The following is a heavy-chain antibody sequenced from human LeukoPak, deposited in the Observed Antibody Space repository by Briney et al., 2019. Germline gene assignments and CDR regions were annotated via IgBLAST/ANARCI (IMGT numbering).Heavy chain of an antibody. D-gene: IGHD2-8*02. CDR2: IYYTGTT. V-gene: IGHV4-59*01. CDR1: GDSISGNS. Sequence: PSETLSLTCSVSGDSISGNSWSWMRQPPGKGLEWIGYIYYTGTTNYNPSLKRRVAMSVDTSKNQFSLNLRSVTAADAAVYYCARLLAGCPGGRCRAHFDYWGQGTQVTVSS. J-gene: IGHJ4*02. CDR3: ARLLAGCPGGRCRAHFDY.